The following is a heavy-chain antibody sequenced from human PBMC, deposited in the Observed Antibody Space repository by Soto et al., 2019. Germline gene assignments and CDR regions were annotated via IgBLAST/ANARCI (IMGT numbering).Heavy chain of an antibody. CDR2: MNPNSGNT. CDR3: APRLGYFIFGRCAH. V-gene: IGHV1-8*01. D-gene: IGHD2-15*01. Sequence: ASVKVSCKASGYTFTSYDINWVRQATGQGLEWMGWMNPNSGNTGYAQKFQGRVTMTRNTSISTAYMELSSLRSEDTAVYYCAPRLGYFIFGRCAHLGHGHLVTVPS. J-gene: IGHJ4*01. CDR1: GYTFTSYD.